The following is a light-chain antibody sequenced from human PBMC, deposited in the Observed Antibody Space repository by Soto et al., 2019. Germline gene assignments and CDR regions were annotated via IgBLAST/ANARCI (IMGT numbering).Light chain of an antibody. V-gene: IGKV4-1*01. CDR1: QSVLYSSNNKNY. Sequence: DIVMTQSPDSLAVSLGERATINCKSSQSVLYSSNNKNYLAWYQQKPGQPPKLLIYWASTRESGVPDRFSGSGSGTDFTLSISSLQAEDVAVYYCQQYYSPWTFGQGTKVVSK. J-gene: IGKJ1*01. CDR3: QQYYSPWT. CDR2: WAS.